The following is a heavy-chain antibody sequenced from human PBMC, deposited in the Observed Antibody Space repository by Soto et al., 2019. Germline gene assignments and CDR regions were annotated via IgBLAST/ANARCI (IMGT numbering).Heavy chain of an antibody. CDR1: GFTFSSYA. Sequence: QVQLVESGGGVVQPGRSLRLSCAASGFTFSSYAMHWVRQAPGKGLEWVAVISYDGSNKYYADSVKGRFTISRDNSKNTLYLQMNSLRAEYTAVYYCARDLGDYEGYYYDMDVWGQGTTVTVSS. CDR3: ARDLGDYEGYYYDMDV. J-gene: IGHJ6*02. V-gene: IGHV3-30-3*01. CDR2: ISYDGSNK. D-gene: IGHD3-16*01.